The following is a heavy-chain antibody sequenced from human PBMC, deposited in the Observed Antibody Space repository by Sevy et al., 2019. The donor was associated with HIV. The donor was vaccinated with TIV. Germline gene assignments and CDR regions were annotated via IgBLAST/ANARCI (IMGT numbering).Heavy chain of an antibody. J-gene: IGHJ3*02. D-gene: IGHD5-12*01. CDR1: GFTFSDYY. CDR3: ARGGEMATIRLRAFDI. CDR2: ISSSGSTI. Sequence: GGSLRLSCAASGFTFSDYYMSWIRQAPGKGLEWVSYISSSGSTIYYADSVKRRFTISRDNAKNSLYLQMNSLRAEDTAVYYCARGGEMATIRLRAFDIWGQGTMVTVSS. V-gene: IGHV3-11*01.